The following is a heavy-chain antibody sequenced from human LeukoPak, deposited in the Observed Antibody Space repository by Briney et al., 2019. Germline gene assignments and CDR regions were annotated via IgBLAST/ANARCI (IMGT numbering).Heavy chain of an antibody. CDR2: ITGSGATT. Sequence: GGSLRLSCAASGFTFSNYAMSWVRQAPGKGLEWVSAITGSGATTYYADSVKGRFTISRDKSKNTLYLQMNRLRADDTAVYYCARPRGCGTSRCNNFDYWGQGTLVTVSS. J-gene: IGHJ4*02. D-gene: IGHD2-21*01. CDR3: ARPRGCGTSRCNNFDY. CDR1: GFTFSNYA. V-gene: IGHV3-23*01.